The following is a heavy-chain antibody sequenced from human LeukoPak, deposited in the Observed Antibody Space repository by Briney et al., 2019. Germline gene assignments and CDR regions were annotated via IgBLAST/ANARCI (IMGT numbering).Heavy chain of an antibody. CDR3: ARAPIAAAGTNNWFDP. Sequence: SVKVSCKASGGTFSIYAISWVRQAPGQGLEWMGGIIPIFGTANYAQKFQGRVTITADESTSTAYMELSSLRSEDTAVYYCARAPIAAAGTNNWFDPWGQGTLVTVSS. J-gene: IGHJ5*02. D-gene: IGHD6-13*01. V-gene: IGHV1-69*13. CDR1: GGTFSIYA. CDR2: IIPIFGTA.